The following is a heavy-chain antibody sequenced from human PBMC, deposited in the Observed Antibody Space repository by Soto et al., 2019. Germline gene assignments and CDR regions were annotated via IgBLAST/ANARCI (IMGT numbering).Heavy chain of an antibody. J-gene: IGHJ4*02. D-gene: IGHD1-26*01. CDR1: GFTFDGYG. Sequence: EVQLVESGGGVLRPGGSLRLSCAASGFTFDGYGMSWARQAPGKGLEWVSGVYWNGGSTGYADFVKGRFTISRDNAKNSLHLQMNSLRAEDTAFYYCVRGASLNFDYWGQGTLVTVSS. CDR2: VYWNGGST. V-gene: IGHV3-20*04. CDR3: VRGASLNFDY.